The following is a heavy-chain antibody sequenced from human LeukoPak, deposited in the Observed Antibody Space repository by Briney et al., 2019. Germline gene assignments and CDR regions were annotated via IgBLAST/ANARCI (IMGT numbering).Heavy chain of an antibody. CDR3: ARMWEQNRNNWFDP. V-gene: IGHV4-31*03. D-gene: IGHD1-26*01. Sequence: PQTLSLTCTVSGGSISSGGFFWSWIRQHPGKGLEWTGYISSSGKTYYNPSLKSRVTISLDTSKNQFSLKLSSVTAADTAVYYCARMWEQNRNNWFDPWGQGILVTVSS. J-gene: IGHJ5*02. CDR1: GGSISSGGFF. CDR2: ISSSGKT.